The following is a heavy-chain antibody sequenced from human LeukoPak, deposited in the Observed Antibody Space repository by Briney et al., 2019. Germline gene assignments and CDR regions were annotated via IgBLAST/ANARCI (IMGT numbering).Heavy chain of an antibody. V-gene: IGHV3-7*03. CDR1: GLTFSSSW. CDR2: INPDGNKK. J-gene: IGHJ4*02. D-gene: IGHD4-23*01. Sequence: GGSLRLSCAVSGLTFSSSWMDWVRQAPGKGLEWVASINPDGNKKYSADSVKGRFTISRDNAENSLYLQMNSLRAEDTAVYYCANKSPDSSGNPAYDWGQGTLVTVSS. CDR3: ANKSPDSSGNPAYD.